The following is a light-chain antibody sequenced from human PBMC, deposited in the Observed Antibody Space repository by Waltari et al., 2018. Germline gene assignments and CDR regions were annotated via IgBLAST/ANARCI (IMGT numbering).Light chain of an antibody. V-gene: IGKV1-5*03. Sequence: CRDRQSISSWLTWYQQKPGKAPNHLIYKASSVKSGVPSRFSGRGSGTEYTLTISSLQPDDFATYYCQQYNSDSYTFGQGTKLEIK. CDR1: QSISSW. CDR3: QQYNSDSYT. CDR2: KAS. J-gene: IGKJ2*01.